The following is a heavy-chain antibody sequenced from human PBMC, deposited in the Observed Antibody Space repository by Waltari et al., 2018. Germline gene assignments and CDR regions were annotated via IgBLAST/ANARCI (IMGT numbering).Heavy chain of an antibody. CDR2: IYCDNDK. J-gene: IGHJ3*02. CDR3: AHRLIGSNTWDYGAFDI. Sequence: QITLKETGPTLVQPTQTLALTCTFSGFSLTTSGVAVGWIRQPPGKALEWLVHIYCDNDKLYNPSLKSRITIIKDTSKNQVILIMTNTDPVDTGTYFCAHRLIGSNTWDYGAFDIWGQGTVVTVSS. V-gene: IGHV2-5*02. CDR1: GFSLTTSGVA. D-gene: IGHD3-10*01.